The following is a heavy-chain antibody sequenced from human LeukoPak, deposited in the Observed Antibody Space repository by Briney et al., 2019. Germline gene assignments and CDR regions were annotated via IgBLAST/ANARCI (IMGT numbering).Heavy chain of an antibody. CDR2: ISYDGSNE. CDR1: GFTFSSYV. V-gene: IGHV3-30*04. CDR3: ARVETGGGDVFYMDV. D-gene: IGHD2-21*02. J-gene: IGHJ6*03. Sequence: GRSLRLSCAASGFTFSSYVMHWVRQAPGKGLGWVAIISYDGSNEYYADSVKGRFTISRDNSKNTLYLQMNSLRAEDTAVYYCARVETGGGDVFYMDVWGKGTTVTVSS.